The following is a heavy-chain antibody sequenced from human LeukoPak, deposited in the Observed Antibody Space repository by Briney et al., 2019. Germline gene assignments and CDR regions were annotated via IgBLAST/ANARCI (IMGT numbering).Heavy chain of an antibody. CDR3: ARGRPFYYDI. CDR2: ISSSSSTI. V-gene: IGHV3-48*02. Sequence: GGSLRLSCAASGFTFSSYEMNWVRQAPGKGLEWVSYISSSSSTIYYADSVKGRLTISRDNAKNSLYLQMNSLRDEDTAVYYCARGRPFYYDIWGQGTLVTVS. J-gene: IGHJ4*02. CDR1: GFTFSSYE. D-gene: IGHD3-22*01.